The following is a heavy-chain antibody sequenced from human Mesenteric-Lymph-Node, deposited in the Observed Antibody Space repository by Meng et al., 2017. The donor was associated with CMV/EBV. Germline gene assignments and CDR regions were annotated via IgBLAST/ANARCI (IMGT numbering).Heavy chain of an antibody. Sequence: VGSLRLSCAASGFTVSNNYMSWVRQAPGKGLEWVSVIYIGGSTYYADSVKGRFIISRDNSKNTLYLQMNSLRAEDTAVYYCARDPCSSTSCGIDYWGQGILVTVSS. D-gene: IGHD2-2*01. CDR3: ARDPCSSTSCGIDY. V-gene: IGHV3-53*05. CDR1: GFTVSNNY. CDR2: IYIGGST. J-gene: IGHJ4*02.